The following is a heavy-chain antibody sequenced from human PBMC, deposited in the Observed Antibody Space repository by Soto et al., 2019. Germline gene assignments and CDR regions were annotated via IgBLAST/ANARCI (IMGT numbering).Heavy chain of an antibody. CDR2: INSDGSRT. Sequence: EVQLVESGGGLVQPGESLRLSCAASGFTFSSYGMHWVRQAPGKGLVWVSRINSDGSRTNYADSVKGRFTVSRDNAKNTQYLQMNSLRAKDTAVYYCARVLTGSWNWFDPWGQGTLVTVSS. D-gene: IGHD6-13*01. J-gene: IGHJ5*02. CDR3: ARVLTGSWNWFDP. CDR1: GFTFSSYG. V-gene: IGHV3-74*01.